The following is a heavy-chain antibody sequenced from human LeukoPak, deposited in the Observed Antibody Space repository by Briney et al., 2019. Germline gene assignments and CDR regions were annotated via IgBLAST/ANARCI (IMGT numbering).Heavy chain of an antibody. CDR1: GGSISSYY. V-gene: IGHV4-59*08. CDR2: IYYSGST. Sequence: PSETLSLTCTVPGGSISSYYWSWIRQPPGKGLEWIGYIYYSGSTNYNPSLKSRVTISVDTSKNQFSLKLSSVTAADTAVYYCARHAFDIWGRGTMVTVSS. J-gene: IGHJ3*02. CDR3: ARHAFDI.